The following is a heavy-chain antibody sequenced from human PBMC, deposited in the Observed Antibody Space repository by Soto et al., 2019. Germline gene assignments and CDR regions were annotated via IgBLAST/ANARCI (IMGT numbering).Heavy chain of an antibody. D-gene: IGHD3-22*01. CDR3: AREGPYYDSSGYVDY. V-gene: IGHV1-18*04. Sequence: QVQLVQSGAEVKKPGASVKVSCKASGYTFTSYGISWVRQAPGQGLEWMGWISAYNGNTNYAQKLQGRVTMTTDTSTSTAYIELRSLRSDDTAVYYCAREGPYYDSSGYVDYWGQGTLVTVSS. CDR2: ISAYNGNT. J-gene: IGHJ4*02. CDR1: GYTFTSYG.